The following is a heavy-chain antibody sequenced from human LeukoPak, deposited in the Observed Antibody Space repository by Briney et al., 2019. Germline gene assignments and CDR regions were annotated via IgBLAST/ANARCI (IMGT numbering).Heavy chain of an antibody. V-gene: IGHV3-33*01. J-gene: IGHJ5*02. CDR2: IWYDGSNK. D-gene: IGHD3-3*01. CDR3: ARDPPDDLYDFPFDP. CDR1: GFTFSSYG. Sequence: GGSLRLSCAASGFTFSSYGMHWVRQAPGKGLEWVAVIWYDGSNKYYADSVKGRFTISRDNSKSTLYLQMNSLRAEDTAVYYCARDPPDDLYDFPFDPWGQGTLVTVSS.